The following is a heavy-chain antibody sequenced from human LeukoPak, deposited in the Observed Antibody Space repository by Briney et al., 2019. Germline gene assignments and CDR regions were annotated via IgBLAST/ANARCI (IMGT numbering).Heavy chain of an antibody. CDR1: AFSSDDHD. D-gene: IGHD3-10*01. CDR3: ASMSDSKSYFRPLDY. J-gene: IGHJ4*02. CDR2: TKNKAKKYGT. V-gene: IGHV3-72*01. Sequence: PGGSLRLSCASSAFSSDDHDMNWVRQAPGKGLEWVGRTKNKAKKYGTEYAASVKGRFTISRDDSKNSVYLQMSSLKIEDTALYYCASMSDSKSYFRPLDYWGQGTLVTVSS.